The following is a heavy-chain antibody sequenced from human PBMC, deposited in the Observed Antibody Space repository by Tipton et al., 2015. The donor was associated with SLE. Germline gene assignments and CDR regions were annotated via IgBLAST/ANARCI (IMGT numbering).Heavy chain of an antibody. CDR3: ARLRAAAGFGY. CDR2: INHSGST. D-gene: IGHD6-13*01. J-gene: IGHJ4*02. Sequence: AVYGGSFSGYYWSWIRQPPGKGLEWIGEINHSGSTNYNPSLKSRVTISVDTSKNQFSLKLSSVTAADTAVYYCARLRAAAGFGYWGQGTLVTVSS. CDR1: GGSFSGYY. V-gene: IGHV4-34*01.